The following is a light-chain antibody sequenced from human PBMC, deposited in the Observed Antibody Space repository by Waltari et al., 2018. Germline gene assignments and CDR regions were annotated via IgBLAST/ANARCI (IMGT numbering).Light chain of an antibody. V-gene: IGKV3-20*01. CDR1: QSVVSTY. J-gene: IGKJ2*01. CDR3: QQFGGSPMYT. Sequence: EVVVTQSPGTMSLSPGERATLSCRASQSVVSTYFAWYQQKPGQAPTLLIYKTSTRATGIPDRFSGSGSGTDFSLNINIVEPGDSAVYYCQQFGGSPMYTFGLGTKLEIK. CDR2: KTS.